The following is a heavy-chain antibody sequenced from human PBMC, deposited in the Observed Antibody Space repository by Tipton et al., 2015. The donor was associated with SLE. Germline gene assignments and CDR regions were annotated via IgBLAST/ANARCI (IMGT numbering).Heavy chain of an antibody. CDR3: ARDESGYSSAFDAFDI. J-gene: IGHJ3*02. D-gene: IGHD6-19*01. Sequence: TLSLTCTVSGGSISSGSYYWSWIRQPAGKGLEWIGYIYTSGSTNYNPSLKSRVTISVDTSKNQFSLKLSSVTAADTAVYYCARDESGYSSAFDAFDIWGQGTMVTVSS. CDR2: IYTSGST. CDR1: GGSISSGSYY. V-gene: IGHV4-61*09.